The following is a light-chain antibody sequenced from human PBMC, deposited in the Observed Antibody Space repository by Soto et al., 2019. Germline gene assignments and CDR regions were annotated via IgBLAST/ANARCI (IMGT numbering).Light chain of an antibody. Sequence: EIVLTQSPATLSLSPGERATLPCRASQSVSSYLAWYQQKPGQAPRLLIYDASNRATGIPARFSGSGSGTDFTLTISSLEPEDFAVYYCQQYGSSPTTFGQGTKVDIK. J-gene: IGKJ1*01. CDR2: DAS. CDR1: QSVSSY. CDR3: QQYGSSPTT. V-gene: IGKV3-11*01.